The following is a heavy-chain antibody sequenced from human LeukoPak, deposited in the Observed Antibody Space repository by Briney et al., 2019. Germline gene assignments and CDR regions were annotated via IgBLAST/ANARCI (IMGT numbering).Heavy chain of an antibody. D-gene: IGHD6-19*01. CDR3: ARGFKYSTGWFYFDY. V-gene: IGHV3-64D*09. CDR1: GFTFSSSA. Sequence: PGGSLRLFCSASGFTFSSSAMHWVRQALGKGLEYVSAISSHGGSTYYADSVKGRFTISRDNSKNTLYLQMSSLRAEDTAVYYCARGFKYSTGWFYFDYWGQGTLVTVSS. J-gene: IGHJ4*02. CDR2: ISSHGGST.